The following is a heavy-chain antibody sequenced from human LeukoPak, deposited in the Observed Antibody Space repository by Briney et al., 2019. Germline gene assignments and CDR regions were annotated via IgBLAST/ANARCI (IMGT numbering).Heavy chain of an antibody. J-gene: IGHJ3*02. Sequence: GGSLRLSCAASGFTFSSYGMHWVRQAPGKGLEWVAVIWYDGSNKYYADSVKGRFTISRDNSKNTLYLQMNGLRAEDTAVYYCAKSLVGAARPNAFDIWGQGTMVTVSS. CDR2: IWYDGSNK. CDR3: AKSLVGAARPNAFDI. D-gene: IGHD6-6*01. CDR1: GFTFSSYG. V-gene: IGHV3-30*02.